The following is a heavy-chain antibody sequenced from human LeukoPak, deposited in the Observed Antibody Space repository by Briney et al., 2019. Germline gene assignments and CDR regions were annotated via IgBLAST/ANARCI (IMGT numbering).Heavy chain of an antibody. D-gene: IGHD1-7*01. V-gene: IGHV3-73*01. CDR1: GFTFSGSA. CDR2: IRSKANSYAT. CDR3: TRHVDWNYRD. Sequence: PGGSLRLSCAASGFTFSGSAMHWVRQASGKGLEWVGRIRSKANSYATAYAASVKGRFTISRDDSKNTAYLQMNSLKTEDTAVYYCTRHVDWNYRDWGQGTLVTVSS. J-gene: IGHJ4*02.